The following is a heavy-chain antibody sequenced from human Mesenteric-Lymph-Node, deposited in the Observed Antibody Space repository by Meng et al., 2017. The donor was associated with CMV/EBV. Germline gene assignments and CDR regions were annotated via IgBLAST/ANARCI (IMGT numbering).Heavy chain of an antibody. CDR1: GGSFSGYY. J-gene: IGHJ4*02. D-gene: IGHD3-9*01. Sequence: QVKLHQCGAGLLKPSGTLSVTCAVYGGSFSGYYWNWIRQSPEKGLEWIGEINHSGSTTYNPSFTSRIIISVDTSTNQISLNMSSVTAADTAVYYCARGSSYDILTGYFDYWGQGALVTVSS. CDR2: INHSGST. V-gene: IGHV4-34*01. CDR3: ARGSSYDILTGYFDY.